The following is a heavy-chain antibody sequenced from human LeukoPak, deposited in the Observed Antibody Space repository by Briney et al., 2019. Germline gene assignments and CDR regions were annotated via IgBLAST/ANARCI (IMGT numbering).Heavy chain of an antibody. CDR3: ARSAYYDSSGYYY. D-gene: IGHD3-22*01. CDR2: IGNNGGGI. CDR1: GFTFSTYT. J-gene: IGHJ4*02. Sequence: GGSLRLSCAASGFTFSTYTMYWVRHPPGKRLEWVSIIGNNGGGIHYADSVKGRFTISRDNSKNTLYLQMNSLRAEDTAVYYCARSAYYDSSGYYYWGQGTLVTVSS. V-gene: IGHV3-23*01.